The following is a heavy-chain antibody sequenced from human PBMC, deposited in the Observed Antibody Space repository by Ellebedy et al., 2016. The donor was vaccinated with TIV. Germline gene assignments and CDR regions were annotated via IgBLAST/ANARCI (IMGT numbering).Heavy chain of an antibody. CDR3: AKDRTPGDGYWVFDQ. CDR2: VSYAGNNK. V-gene: IGHV3-30*18. D-gene: IGHD5-18*01. Sequence: GESLKISCVASGFTFSGYAMSWVRQAPGKGLEWVAVVSYAGNNKYYADSVKGRFTISRDNSKRTVDLQMNSLRAEDTAVYFCAKDRTPGDGYWVFDQWGQGALVTVSS. CDR1: GFTFSGYA. J-gene: IGHJ4*02.